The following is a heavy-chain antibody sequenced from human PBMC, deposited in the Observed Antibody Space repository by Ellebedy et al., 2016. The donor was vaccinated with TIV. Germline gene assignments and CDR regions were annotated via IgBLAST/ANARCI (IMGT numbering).Heavy chain of an antibody. V-gene: IGHV3-7*03. J-gene: IGHJ4*02. CDR3: SRDEREVAGPGDY. D-gene: IGHD6-19*01. CDR2: INGDGSEK. Sequence: GESLKISCAASGFTFNSYAMSWVRQAPGKGLEWVANINGDGSEKYYVESVKGRFTISRDNAKNALYLQMNSLRVEGSAVYYCSRDEREVAGPGDYWGQGTLVIVS. CDR1: GFTFNSYA.